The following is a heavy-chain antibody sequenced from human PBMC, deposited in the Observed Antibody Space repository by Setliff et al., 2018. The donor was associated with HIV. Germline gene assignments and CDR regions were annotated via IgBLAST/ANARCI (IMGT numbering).Heavy chain of an antibody. J-gene: IGHJ4*02. CDR2: ISAYNGKT. CDR3: ARDDPIRKEVASGLDY. D-gene: IGHD3-10*01. V-gene: IGHV1-18*01. CDR1: GYTFTSYG. Sequence: ASVKVSCKASGYTFTSYGISWVRQAPGQGLEWMGWISAYNGKTNYAKKFQGRVTMTRDTSTSTAYMELRSLRYDDTAVYYCARDDPIRKEVASGLDYWGQGTLVTVSS.